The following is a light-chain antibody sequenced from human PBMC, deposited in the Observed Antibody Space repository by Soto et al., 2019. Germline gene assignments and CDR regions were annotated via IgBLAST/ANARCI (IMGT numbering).Light chain of an antibody. CDR1: GSDIGGYNY. Sequence: QSVLTQPASVSGSPGQSITVSCTGTGSDIGGYNYVSWYQHHPGKAPQLIIYEVNIRPSGVSDRFSASKSGDTASLTISGLQAGDEADYYCCSYSTSNTHNYVFGTGTKLTVL. CDR2: EVN. V-gene: IGLV2-14*01. J-gene: IGLJ1*01. CDR3: CSYSTSNTHNYV.